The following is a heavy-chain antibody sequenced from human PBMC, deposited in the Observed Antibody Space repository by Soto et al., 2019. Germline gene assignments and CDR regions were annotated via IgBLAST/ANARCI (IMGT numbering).Heavy chain of an antibody. D-gene: IGHD3-22*01. CDR1: GFTFSSYA. CDR2: ISSSGSTI. V-gene: IGHV3-48*03. Sequence: EVQLVESGGGLVQPGGSLRLSCAASGFTFSSYAMNWVRQAPGKGLEWVSYISSSGSTIYYADAVKGRFTISRDNAKNSLYLQMNSLRAEDTAVDYWARDLNYYDSSGSLYDCGMDFWGQGTTVTVSS. CDR3: ARDLNYYDSSGSLYDCGMDF. J-gene: IGHJ6*02.